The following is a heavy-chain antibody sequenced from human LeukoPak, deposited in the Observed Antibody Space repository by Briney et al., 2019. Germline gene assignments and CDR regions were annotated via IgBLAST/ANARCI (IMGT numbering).Heavy chain of an antibody. CDR3: VGDALYSSTWYPGP. D-gene: IGHD6-13*01. Sequence: SETLSLTCTVSGGSIGSSGYYWGWIRQPPGKGLEWIGRFYYSGSTYYNPSLKSRVTISVDTSKNQFSLKLSSVTAADTAVYYCVGDALYSSTWYPGPWGQGTLVTVSS. CDR1: GGSIGSSGYY. CDR2: FYYSGST. V-gene: IGHV4-39*07. J-gene: IGHJ5*02.